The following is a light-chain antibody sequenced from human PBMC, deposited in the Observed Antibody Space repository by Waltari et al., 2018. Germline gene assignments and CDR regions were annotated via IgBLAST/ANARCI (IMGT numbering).Light chain of an antibody. Sequence: QPVLTQPPSASATPGQKVVISCSGGSAHIATNTINWYQKLPGAAPKLLIYVNNQRPSGVPDRFSGSKSGTSASLVVSGLQSDDEAEYYCAAWDDSLNGLVFGGGTKLTVL. CDR1: SAHIATNT. J-gene: IGLJ2*01. V-gene: IGLV1-44*01. CDR2: VNN. CDR3: AAWDDSLNGLV.